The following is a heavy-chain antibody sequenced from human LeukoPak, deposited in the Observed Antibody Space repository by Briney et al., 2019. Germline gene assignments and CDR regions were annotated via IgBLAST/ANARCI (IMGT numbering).Heavy chain of an antibody. V-gene: IGHV3-74*01. CDR2: ISLDGSTT. CDR1: GFTFSRHW. CDR3: GSSEDGYIDY. Sequence: GGSLRLSCVGSGFTFSRHWMHWVRQAPGKGLVWVSRISLDGSTTLYSDSARGRFTISRDNAKNTLYLQMNSLGAEDTAVYYCGSSEDGYIDYWGQGTRVSVSS. J-gene: IGHJ4*02. D-gene: IGHD5-24*01.